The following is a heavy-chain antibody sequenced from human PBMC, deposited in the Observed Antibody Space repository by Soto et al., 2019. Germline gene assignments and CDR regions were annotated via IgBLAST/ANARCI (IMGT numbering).Heavy chain of an antibody. Sequence: PSETLSLTCAAYGGSFSGYYWSWIRQPPGKGLEWIGEINHSGSTNYNPSLKSRVTISVDTSKNQFSLKLSSVTAADTAVYYCARAYYSSGWYRYYYYGMDVWGQGTTVTVSS. CDR3: ARAYYSSGWYRYYYYGMDV. J-gene: IGHJ6*02. V-gene: IGHV4-34*01. D-gene: IGHD6-19*01. CDR2: INHSGST. CDR1: GGSFSGYY.